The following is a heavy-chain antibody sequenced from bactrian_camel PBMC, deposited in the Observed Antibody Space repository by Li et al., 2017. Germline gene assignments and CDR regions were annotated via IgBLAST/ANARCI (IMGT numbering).Heavy chain of an antibody. V-gene: IGHV3S26*01. CDR1: GFTLSSYW. CDR3: HTPGSGTLTGCGIFGD. J-gene: IGHJ6*01. D-gene: IGHD2*01. CDR2: INSAGGST. Sequence: HVQLVESGGGLAQPGGSLRLSCAASGFTLSSYWMCWVRQAPGKGLEWVSSINSAGGSTTYADSVKGRFAVSQDKAKNTGYLQMNSLKPEDTGVYYCHTPGSGTLTGCGIFGDWSQGTQVTVS.